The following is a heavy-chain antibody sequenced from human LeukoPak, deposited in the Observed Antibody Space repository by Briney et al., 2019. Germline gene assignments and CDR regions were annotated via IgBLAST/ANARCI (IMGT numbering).Heavy chain of an antibody. Sequence: GGSLRLSCAASGFTFSSYSMNWVRQAPGKGLEWVSSISSSSSYIYYADSVKGRFTISRDNAKNSLYLQMNSLRAEDTAVYYCARDGGDIVVVPALFDYWGQGTLVTVSS. V-gene: IGHV3-21*01. D-gene: IGHD2-2*01. CDR2: ISSSSSYI. J-gene: IGHJ4*02. CDR1: GFTFSSYS. CDR3: ARDGGDIVVVPALFDY.